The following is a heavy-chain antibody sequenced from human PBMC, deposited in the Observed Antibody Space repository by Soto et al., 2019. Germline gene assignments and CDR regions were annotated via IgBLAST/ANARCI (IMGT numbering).Heavy chain of an antibody. CDR3: ANSRGAGGHFDY. Sequence: DVQLLESGGGLVQPEGSLRLSCAASGFTFSSYAMGWVRQGPGKGLEWVAVVSIGGSTHYADSVRGRFTISRDNSKNTLSLQMNRLTAEDTAVYFCANSRGAGGHFDYWGQGAMVTVSS. V-gene: IGHV3-23*01. CDR1: GFTFSSYA. J-gene: IGHJ4*02. CDR2: VSIGGST. D-gene: IGHD2-15*01.